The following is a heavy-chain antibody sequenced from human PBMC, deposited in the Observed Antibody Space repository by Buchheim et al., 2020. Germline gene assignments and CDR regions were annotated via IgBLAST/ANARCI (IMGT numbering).Heavy chain of an antibody. V-gene: IGHV7-4-1*02. CDR3: ASPFDLVTGQIYYNYAMDV. CDR1: GYTFLTHG. CDR2: INTDTGET. J-gene: IGHJ6*02. Sequence: QVQMVQSGSELRKPGASVEVSCKASGYTFLTHGINWVRQAPGQGLEWMGWINTDTGETTYAQGFTGRFVFSLDTSVSTAYLQISSLKAEDTAVYYCASPFDLVTGQIYYNYAMDVWGQGTT. D-gene: IGHD3-9*01.